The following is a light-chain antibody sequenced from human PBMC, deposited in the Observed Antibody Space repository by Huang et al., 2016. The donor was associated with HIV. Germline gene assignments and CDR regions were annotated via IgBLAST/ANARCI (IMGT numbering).Light chain of an antibody. CDR1: RFLLFASKSKNF. CDR2: VAS. V-gene: IGKV4-1*01. Sequence: DILLTQSPDSLAVSLGERATLTCRSSRFLLFASKSKNFLAWYQQKPGQSPKLLMYVASSREAGVPERFSGSGSGTEFTLTIASLQAEDVAVYYCQQYYNMPYTFGRGTRLEI. J-gene: IGKJ2*01. CDR3: QQYYNMPYT.